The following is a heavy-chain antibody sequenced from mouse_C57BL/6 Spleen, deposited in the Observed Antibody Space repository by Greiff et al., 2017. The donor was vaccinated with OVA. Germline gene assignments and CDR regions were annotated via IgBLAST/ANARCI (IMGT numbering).Heavy chain of an antibody. V-gene: IGHV1-69*01. CDR3: ARYWWSRYFDV. CDR2: IDPSDSYT. D-gene: IGHD1-1*02. J-gene: IGHJ1*03. CDR1: GYTFTSYW. Sequence: QVQLQQPGAELVMPGASVKLSCKASGYTFTSYWMHWVKQRPGQGLEWIGEIDPSDSYTTYNPKFKGKTTLTVDNSSRTAYMQLSSLTSEDSAVEYCARYWWSRYFDVWGTGTTVTVSS.